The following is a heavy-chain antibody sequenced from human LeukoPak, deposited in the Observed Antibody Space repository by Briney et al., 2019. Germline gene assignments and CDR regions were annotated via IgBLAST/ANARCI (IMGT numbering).Heavy chain of an antibody. D-gene: IGHD4/OR15-4a*01. CDR2: ISSSSSTI. CDR3: ARRAGAYSHPYDY. J-gene: IGHJ4*02. V-gene: IGHV3-48*01. Sequence: GGSLRLSCAASGFTFSTYSMNWVRQAPGKGLEWVSYISSSSSTIYYADSVKGRFTISRDNAKNSLYLQMNSLRAEDTAVYYCARRAGAYSHPYDYWGQGTLVTVSS. CDR1: GFTFSTYS.